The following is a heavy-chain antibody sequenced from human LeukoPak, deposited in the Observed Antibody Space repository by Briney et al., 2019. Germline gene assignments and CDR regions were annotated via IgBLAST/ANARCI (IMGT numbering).Heavy chain of an antibody. D-gene: IGHD6-13*01. V-gene: IGHV3-9*01. CDR1: GFTFDDYA. Sequence: PGGSLRLSCAASGFTFDDYAMHWVRQAPGKGLEWVSGISWNSGSIGYADSVEGRFTISRDNAKNSLYLQMNSLRAEDTALYYCAKDMAAYYYYYMDVWGKGTTVTISS. J-gene: IGHJ6*03. CDR2: ISWNSGSI. CDR3: AKDMAAYYYYYMDV.